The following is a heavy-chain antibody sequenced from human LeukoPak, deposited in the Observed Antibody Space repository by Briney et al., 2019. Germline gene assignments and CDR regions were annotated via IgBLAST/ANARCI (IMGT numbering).Heavy chain of an antibody. CDR3: ARDHLYDTSGHDY. CDR1: GFTFSSYN. J-gene: IGHJ4*02. V-gene: IGHV3-21*01. CDR2: ISSSSSFI. D-gene: IGHD3-22*01. Sequence: KTGGSLRLSCAASGFTFSSYNMNWVRQAPGKGLEWVSSISSSSSFIYYADSVKGRFTISRDNAQNSLFLQMHSLRAEDTAAYYCARDHLYDTSGHDYWGQGTLVTVSS.